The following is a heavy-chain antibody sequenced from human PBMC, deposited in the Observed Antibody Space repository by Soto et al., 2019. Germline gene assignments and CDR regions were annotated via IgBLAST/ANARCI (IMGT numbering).Heavy chain of an antibody. CDR1: GFTFSSYS. CDR3: ARVRPVAYCGGDCYSV. V-gene: IGHV3-48*01. Sequence: EVQLVESGGGLVQPGGSLRLSCAASGFTFSSYSMNWVRQAPGKGLEWVSYISSSSSTIYYADSVKGRFTISRDNAKNSLYLQMNSLRAEDTAVYYCARVRPVAYCGGDCYSVWGQGTLVTVSS. CDR2: ISSSSSTI. J-gene: IGHJ4*02. D-gene: IGHD2-21*01.